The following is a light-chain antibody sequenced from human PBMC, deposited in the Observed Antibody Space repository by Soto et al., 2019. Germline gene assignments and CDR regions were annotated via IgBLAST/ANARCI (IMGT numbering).Light chain of an antibody. CDR2: EDS. CDR3: CSYAGSTTVVV. V-gene: IGLV2-23*02. Sequence: QSVLTQPASVSGSPGQSITISCTGTSSDVGSYNLVSWYQQHPGKAPKLMIYEDSKRPSDVSNRFSGSKSGNTASLTISGLQAEDEAAYYCCSYAGSTTVVVFGGGTKLTVL. CDR1: SSDVGSYNL. J-gene: IGLJ3*02.